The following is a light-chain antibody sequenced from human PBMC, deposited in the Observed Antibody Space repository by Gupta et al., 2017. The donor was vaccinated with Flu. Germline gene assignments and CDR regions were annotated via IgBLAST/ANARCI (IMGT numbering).Light chain of an antibody. CDR3: QQYGSSLPVT. J-gene: IGKJ4*01. V-gene: IGKV3-20*01. CDR1: QNVTSNY. CDR2: RAS. Sequence: VWTQSPGTRPLSRGERATLSCRASQNVTSNYIAWYHQTPGQPPRLLIYRASIRATGTPDRCSGSGSGRDFTLTISRPEPEDAAVYYCQQYGSSLPVTFGGGTRVEVK.